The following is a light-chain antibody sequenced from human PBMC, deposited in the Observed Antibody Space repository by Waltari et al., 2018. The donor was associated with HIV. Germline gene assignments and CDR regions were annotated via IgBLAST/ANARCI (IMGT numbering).Light chain of an antibody. V-gene: IGKV3-20*01. CDR1: QSVSSDY. Sequence: EIVLTQSPGTLSLSPGERSTLSCRASQSVSSDYLAWYQQKPGQAPRHLIYGASSRATGIPDTFAGSGSGTDFTLTISRLDPEDFAVYYCQQYGSSPYTFGQGTNLEIK. CDR3: QQYGSSPYT. CDR2: GAS. J-gene: IGKJ2*01.